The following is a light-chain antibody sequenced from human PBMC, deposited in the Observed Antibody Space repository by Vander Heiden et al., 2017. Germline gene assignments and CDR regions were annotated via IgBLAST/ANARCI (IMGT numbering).Light chain of an antibody. Sequence: YELTQLLSVCVFPGQIASDICTGVTLEDEYACWYQQKPGQSPVLVIYQGNTQPSGIPERFSGSSSGNTATLTISGTQAMDEADYYCQAWDSGTGVVFGGGTKLTVL. CDR1: TLEDEY. CDR3: QAWDSGTGVV. CDR2: QGN. V-gene: IGLV3-1*01. J-gene: IGLJ2*01.